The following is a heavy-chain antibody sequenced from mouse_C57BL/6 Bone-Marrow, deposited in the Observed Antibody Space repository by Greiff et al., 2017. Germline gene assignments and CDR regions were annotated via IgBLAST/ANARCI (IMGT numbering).Heavy chain of an antibody. CDR2: IYPGNSDT. Sequence: VQLQQSGTVLARPGASVKMSCKTSGYTFTSYWMHWVKQRPGQGLEWIGAIYPGNSDTSYNQKFKGKAKLTAVTSASTAYMELSSLTNEDAAVYYDTRSIFPVYFDYWGQGTTLTVSS. J-gene: IGHJ2*01. CDR1: GYTFTSYW. V-gene: IGHV1-5*01. CDR3: TRSIFPVYFDY.